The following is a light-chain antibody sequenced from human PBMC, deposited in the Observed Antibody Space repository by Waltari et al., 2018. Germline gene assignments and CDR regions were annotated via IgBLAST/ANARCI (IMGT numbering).Light chain of an antibody. CDR3: EQSYSTPRT. CDR2: DVS. V-gene: IGKV1-39*01. Sequence: IQMTQSPPSLSASVVATVTITCRARQRLNTYLNLYQLKPENAPNFLIHDVSSVQSEVPSRVRGSGCGTDFTLTNSSLQPKDLATYYCEQSYSTPRTFGHGTKVEI. J-gene: IGKJ1*01. CDR1: QRLNTY.